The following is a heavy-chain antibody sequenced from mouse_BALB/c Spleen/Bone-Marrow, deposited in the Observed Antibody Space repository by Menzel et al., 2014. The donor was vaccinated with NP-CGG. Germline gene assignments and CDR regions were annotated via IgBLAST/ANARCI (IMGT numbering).Heavy chain of an antibody. CDR1: GFTFSSFG. D-gene: IGHD2-1*01. CDR2: ISSGSSTI. CDR3: ARYGNYFYAMDY. Sequence: DVMLVESGGGLVQPGGSRKLSCAASGFTFSSFGMHWVRQAPEKGLEWVAYISSGSSTIYYADTVKGRFTISRDSPKNTLFLQMTSLRSEDTAMYYCARYGNYFYAMDYWGQGTSVTVSS. V-gene: IGHV5-17*02. J-gene: IGHJ4*01.